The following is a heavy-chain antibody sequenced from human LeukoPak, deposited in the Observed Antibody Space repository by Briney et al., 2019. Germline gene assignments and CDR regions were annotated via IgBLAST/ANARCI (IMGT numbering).Heavy chain of an antibody. CDR3: ACHQTYQEYSSSWYSHWFDP. Sequence: GGSLRLSCAASGFTFSSYWMSWVRQAPGKGLEWVANIKQDGSEKYYVDSVKGRFTISRDNAKNSLYLQMNSLRAEDTAVYCCACHQTYQEYSSSWYSHWFDPWGQGTLVTVSS. CDR1: GFTFSSYW. V-gene: IGHV3-7*01. J-gene: IGHJ5*02. CDR2: IKQDGSEK. D-gene: IGHD6-13*01.